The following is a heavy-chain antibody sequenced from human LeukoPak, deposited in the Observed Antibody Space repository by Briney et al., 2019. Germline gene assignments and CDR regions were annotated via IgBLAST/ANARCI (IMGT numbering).Heavy chain of an antibody. CDR1: GFTFSSYA. Sequence: PGGSLRLSCAASGFTFSSYAMSWVRQAPGKGLEWVSAISGSGGSTYYADSVKGRFTISRDNSQNTLYLQMNSLRAEDTAVYYCAKSWRITMVRGVPRGSSLFDYWGQGTLVTVPS. CDR2: ISGSGGST. J-gene: IGHJ4*02. D-gene: IGHD3-10*01. CDR3: AKSWRITMVRGVPRGSSLFDY. V-gene: IGHV3-23*01.